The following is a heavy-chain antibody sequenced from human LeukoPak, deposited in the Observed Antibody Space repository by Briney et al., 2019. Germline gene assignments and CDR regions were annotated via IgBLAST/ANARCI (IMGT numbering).Heavy chain of an antibody. CDR1: GGSISSGGYS. CDR3: ARVRDSGYFSYYFDY. D-gene: IGHD5-12*01. V-gene: IGHV4-30-2*01. J-gene: IGHJ4*02. Sequence: SETLSLTCAVSGGSISSGGYSWSWIRQPPGKGLEWIGYIYHSGSTYYNPSLKSRVTISVDRSKNQFSLKLSSVTAADTAVYYCARVRDSGYFSYYFDYWGQGTLVTVSS. CDR2: IYHSGST.